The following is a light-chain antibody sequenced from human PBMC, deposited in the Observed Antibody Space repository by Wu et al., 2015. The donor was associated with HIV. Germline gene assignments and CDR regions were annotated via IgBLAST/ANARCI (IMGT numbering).Light chain of an antibody. CDR3: HQYGSSPRT. CDR1: QSVSSDY. Sequence: IVLTQSPGTLSLSPGERATLSCRASQSVSSDYLAWYQQKPGQAPRLLIYGASSRATGIPDRFSGSGSGTDFTLTISRLEPEDSAVFYCHQYGSSPRTFGQGTKVGNQT. J-gene: IGKJ1*01. V-gene: IGKV3-20*01. CDR2: GAS.